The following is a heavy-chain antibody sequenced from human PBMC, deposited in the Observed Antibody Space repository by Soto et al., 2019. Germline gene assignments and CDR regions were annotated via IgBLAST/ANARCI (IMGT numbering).Heavy chain of an antibody. Sequence: EVQLVESGGGLVQPGGSLRLSCAASGFTFSSSEMYWVRQAPGKGLEWISYIHPGGQTIFYAESVKGRFTISRDNAKHSVYLQMTRLGVEDTAVYYCARRGSRWGRGTKVTVSP. D-gene: IGHD2-15*01. CDR1: GFTFSSSE. V-gene: IGHV3-48*03. CDR2: IHPGGQTI. J-gene: IGHJ3*01. CDR3: ARRGSR.